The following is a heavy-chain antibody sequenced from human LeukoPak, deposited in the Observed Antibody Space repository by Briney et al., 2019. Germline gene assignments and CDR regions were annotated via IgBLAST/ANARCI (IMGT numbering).Heavy chain of an antibody. CDR3: ARDLGGVAGPSSGYNWFDP. D-gene: IGHD3-22*01. CDR2: INPSGGST. J-gene: IGHJ5*02. V-gene: IGHV1-46*01. Sequence: ASVKVSCKASGYTFTTYYMHWVRQAPGQGLEWMGIINPSGGSTSYAQKFQGRVTMTRDMSTSTVYMELSSLRSDDTAVYYCARDLGGVAGPSSGYNWFDPWGLGTLVTVSS. CDR1: GYTFTTYY.